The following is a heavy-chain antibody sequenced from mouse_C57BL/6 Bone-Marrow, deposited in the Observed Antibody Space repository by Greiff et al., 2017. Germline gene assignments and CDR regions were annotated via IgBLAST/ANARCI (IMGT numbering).Heavy chain of an antibody. CDR2: ISDGGSYT. Sequence: EVQVVESGGGLVKPGGSLKLSCAASGFTFSSYAMSWVRQTPEKRLEWVATISDGGSYTYYPDNVKGRFTISRDNAKNNLYLQMSHLKSEDTAMYYCARGLITTVVSTGYFDYWGQGTTLTVSS. V-gene: IGHV5-4*01. J-gene: IGHJ2*01. CDR1: GFTFSSYA. CDR3: ARGLITTVVSTGYFDY. D-gene: IGHD1-1*01.